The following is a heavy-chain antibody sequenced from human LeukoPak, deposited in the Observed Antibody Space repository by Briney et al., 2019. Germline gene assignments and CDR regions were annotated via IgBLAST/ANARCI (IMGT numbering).Heavy chain of an antibody. CDR2: MNPNSGNT. Sequence: ASVKVSCKASGYTFTDYYIHWVRQAPGQGLEWMGWMNPNSGNTGYAQKFQGRVTMTRSTSISTAYMELSSLRSEDTAVYYCAREYYGSGSRGLFDPWGQGTLVTVSS. D-gene: IGHD3-10*01. CDR1: GYTFTDYY. CDR3: AREYYGSGSRGLFDP. V-gene: IGHV1-8*02. J-gene: IGHJ5*02.